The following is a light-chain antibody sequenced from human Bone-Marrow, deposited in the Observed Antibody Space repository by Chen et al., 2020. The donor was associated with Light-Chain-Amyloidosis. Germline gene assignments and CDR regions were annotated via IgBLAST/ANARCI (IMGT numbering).Light chain of an antibody. Sequence: SYVLTQPSSVSVDPGQTATIACGGNNIGSTSVHWYQQTPGQAPLLVVYDVSDRPSGIPVRLSGSNSGNTATLTISRVEAGDEADDYCQVCDRSSDRPVFGGGTKLTVL. V-gene: IGLV3-21*02. CDR3: QVCDRSSDRPV. CDR1: NIGSTS. J-gene: IGLJ3*02. CDR2: DVS.